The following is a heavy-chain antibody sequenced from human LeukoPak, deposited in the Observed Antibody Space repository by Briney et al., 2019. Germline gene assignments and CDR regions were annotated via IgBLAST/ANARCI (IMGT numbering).Heavy chain of an antibody. V-gene: IGHV1-46*01. J-gene: IGHJ5*02. D-gene: IGHD3-3*01. Sequence: ASVKVSCKASGYTFTSYYMHWARQAPGQGLEWMGIINPSGGSTSYAQKFQGRVTMTRDMSTSTVYMELSSLRSEDTAVYYCTRDITIFGVAQNWFDPWGQGTLVTVSS. CDR1: GYTFTSYY. CDR2: INPSGGST. CDR3: TRDITIFGVAQNWFDP.